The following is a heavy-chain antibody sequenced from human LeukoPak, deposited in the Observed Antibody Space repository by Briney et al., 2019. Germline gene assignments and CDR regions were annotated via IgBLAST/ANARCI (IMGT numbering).Heavy chain of an antibody. Sequence: AGGSLRLSCAASGFTFSSYGMHWVRQAPGKGLEWVAFIRYDGSNKYYADSVKGRFTISRDNSKNTLYLQMNSLRAEDTAVYHCAKELASMVRGVTVTYFDYWGQGTLVTVSS. J-gene: IGHJ4*02. CDR1: GFTFSSYG. D-gene: IGHD3-10*01. V-gene: IGHV3-30*02. CDR2: IRYDGSNK. CDR3: AKELASMVRGVTVTYFDY.